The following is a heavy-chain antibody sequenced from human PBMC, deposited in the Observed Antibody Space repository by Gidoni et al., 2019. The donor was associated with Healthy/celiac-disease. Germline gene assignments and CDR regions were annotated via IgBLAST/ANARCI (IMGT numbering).Heavy chain of an antibody. CDR2: IYYSGIT. D-gene: IGHD2-21*02. CDR3: ARQMVAYCGGDCSYFDY. J-gene: IGHJ4*02. CDR1: GRCLSSDY. Sequence: QVQLQESGPGLGKPSETLSPTCTVSGRCLSSDYWSWIRKPPGKGLEWIGYIYYSGITNYNPSLKSLVTISLDTSKNQFSLKLSSVTAADTAVYYCARQMVAYCGGDCSYFDYWGQGTLVTVSS. V-gene: IGHV4-59*08.